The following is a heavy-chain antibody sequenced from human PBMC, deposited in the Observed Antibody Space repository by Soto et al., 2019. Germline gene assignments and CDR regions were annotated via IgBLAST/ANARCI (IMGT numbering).Heavy chain of an antibody. J-gene: IGHJ6*02. CDR3: AIDRQFSHPRGGMDV. CDR1: GFTFSSYA. V-gene: IGHV3-23*01. Sequence: EVQLLESGGGLVRPGGSLRLSCAASGFTFSSYAMNWVRQAPGKGLEWVSAISGTGYNTYYADSLKGRFTISRDNSKNTPSLQMNSLRAEDTAVYYCAIDRQFSHPRGGMDVWGQGTTVTVSS. CDR2: ISGTGYNT. D-gene: IGHD3-10*01.